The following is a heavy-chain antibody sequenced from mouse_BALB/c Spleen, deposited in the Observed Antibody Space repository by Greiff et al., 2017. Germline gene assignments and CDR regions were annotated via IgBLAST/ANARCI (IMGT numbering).Heavy chain of an antibody. D-gene: IGHD1-2*01. V-gene: IGHV1-67*01. CDR2: ISTYYGNT. CDR1: GYTFTDYA. Sequence: QVQLQQSGPELVRPGVSVKISCKGSGYTFTDYAMHWVKRSHAKSLEWIGVISTYYGNTNYNQKFKGKATMTVDKSSSTAYMELARLTSEDSAIYYCARGPCTAPWFAYWGQGTLVTVSA. CDR3: ARGPCTAPWFAY. J-gene: IGHJ3*01.